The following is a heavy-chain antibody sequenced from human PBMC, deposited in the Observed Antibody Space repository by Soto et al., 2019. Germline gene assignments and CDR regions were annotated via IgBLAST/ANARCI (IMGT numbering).Heavy chain of an antibody. Sequence: GGSLRLSCAASGFTFSDHYMDWVRQAPGKGLEWVGRTKNKPNTYITEYAASVKGRFTISRDDSENSVSLQMNSLKTEDTAVYYCARGPTDYGDYGRYYFYYYMDVWGRGTTVTVSS. J-gene: IGHJ6*03. D-gene: IGHD4-17*01. V-gene: IGHV3-72*01. CDR1: GFTFSDHY. CDR2: TKNKPNTYIT. CDR3: ARGPTDYGDYGRYYFYYYMDV.